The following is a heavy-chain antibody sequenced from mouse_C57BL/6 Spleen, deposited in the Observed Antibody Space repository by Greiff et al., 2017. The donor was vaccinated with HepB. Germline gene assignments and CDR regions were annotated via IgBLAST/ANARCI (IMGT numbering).Heavy chain of an antibody. Sequence: VQLQQSGPELVKPGASVKISCKASGYAFSSSWMNWVKQRPGKGLEWIGRIYPGDGDTNYNGKFKGKATLTADKSSSTAYMQLSSLTSEDSAVYFCAREGYGRNYWGQGTTLTVSS. J-gene: IGHJ2*01. V-gene: IGHV1-82*01. D-gene: IGHD2-2*01. CDR1: GYAFSSSW. CDR2: IYPGDGDT. CDR3: AREGYGRNY.